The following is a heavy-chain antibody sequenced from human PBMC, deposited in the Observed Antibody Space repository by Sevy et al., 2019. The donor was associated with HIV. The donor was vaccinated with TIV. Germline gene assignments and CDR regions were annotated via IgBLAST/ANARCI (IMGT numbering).Heavy chain of an antibody. Sequence: GGSLRLSCAASGFTFNDYALHWVRQAPGKGLEWVAIISSDGDNTYYADTVKGRFTISRENSKNTVYLQMNRLRAEDTEFYYCVREGAPYRNIRYCSGNNCFYNWFDPWGQGTLVTVSS. CDR1: GFTFNDYA. J-gene: IGHJ5*02. V-gene: IGHV3-30-3*01. CDR2: ISSDGDNT. D-gene: IGHD2-15*01. CDR3: VREGAPYRNIRYCSGNNCFYNWFDP.